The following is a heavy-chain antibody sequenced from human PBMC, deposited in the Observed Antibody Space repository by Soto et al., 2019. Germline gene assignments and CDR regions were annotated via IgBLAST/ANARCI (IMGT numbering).Heavy chain of an antibody. J-gene: IGHJ4*02. Sequence: GGSLRLSCAASGFTFSSYGMHWVRQAPGKGLEWVAVISYDGSNKYYADSVKGRFTISRDNSKNTLYLQMNSLRAEDTAVYYCAKDRVTWSGGLNWGQGTLVTVSS. V-gene: IGHV3-30*18. CDR3: AKDRVTWSGGLN. CDR2: ISYDGSNK. CDR1: GFTFSSYG. D-gene: IGHD3-3*01.